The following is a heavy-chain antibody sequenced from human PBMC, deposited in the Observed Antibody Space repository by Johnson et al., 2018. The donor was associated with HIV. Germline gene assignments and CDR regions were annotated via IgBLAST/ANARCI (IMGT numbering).Heavy chain of an antibody. CDR1: GFTFSSYG. CDR2: ISYDGSNK. J-gene: IGHJ3*02. Sequence: QVQLVESGGGVVQPGRSLRLSCAASGFTFSSYGMHWVRQAPGKGLEWLAVISYDGSNKYYADSVKGRFTVSRDNSKNTLYLQMNSLRAEDTAVYYCARDRGGYSYGYDSDAFDIWGQGTMVTVSS. D-gene: IGHD5-18*01. CDR3: ARDRGGYSYGYDSDAFDI. V-gene: IGHV3-30*03.